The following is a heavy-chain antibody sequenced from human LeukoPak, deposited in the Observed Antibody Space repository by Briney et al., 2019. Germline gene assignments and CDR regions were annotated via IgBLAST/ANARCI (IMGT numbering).Heavy chain of an antibody. D-gene: IGHD4-17*01. CDR3: ARDLTIYGGNYYYYYGMNV. CDR2: ISSSSSYI. CDR1: GFTFSSYS. V-gene: IGHV3-21*01. J-gene: IGHJ6*02. Sequence: GGSLRLSCAASGFTFSSYSMNWVRQAPGKGLEWVSSISSSSSYIYYADSVKGRFTISRDNAKNSLYLQMNSLRAEDTAVYYCARDLTIYGGNYYYYYGMNVWGQGTTVTVSS.